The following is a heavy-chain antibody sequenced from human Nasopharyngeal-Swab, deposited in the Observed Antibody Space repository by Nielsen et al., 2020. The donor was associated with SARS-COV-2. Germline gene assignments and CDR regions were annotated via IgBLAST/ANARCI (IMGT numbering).Heavy chain of an antibody. CDR3: ARVLTRNLVVALVLDAFDI. J-gene: IGHJ3*02. Sequence: SETLSLTCTVSGGSISSGGYYWSWIRQHPGKGLEWIGYIYYSGSTYYNPSLKSRVTISVDTSKNQFSLKLSSVTAADTAVHYCARVLTRNLVVALVLDAFDIWGQGTMVTVSS. CDR2: IYYSGST. CDR1: GGSISSGGYY. V-gene: IGHV4-31*03. D-gene: IGHD2-15*01.